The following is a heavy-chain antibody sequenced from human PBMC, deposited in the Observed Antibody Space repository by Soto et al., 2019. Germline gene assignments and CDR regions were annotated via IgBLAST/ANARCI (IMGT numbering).Heavy chain of an antibody. CDR3: AKDVGPTLYLDGSNGYYPFDR. J-gene: IGHJ4*02. Sequence: PGGSLTLSCAASGFSFSSYAMHWVRQAPGKVLEWVAVISYDGTNKYYADSMKGRFTISRDNSKNTLYLEIHSLEDTAVYYCAKDVGPTLYLDGSNGYYPFDRWGQGTLVTVPS. CDR2: ISYDGTNK. D-gene: IGHD3-22*01. V-gene: IGHV3-30*18. CDR1: GFSFSSYA.